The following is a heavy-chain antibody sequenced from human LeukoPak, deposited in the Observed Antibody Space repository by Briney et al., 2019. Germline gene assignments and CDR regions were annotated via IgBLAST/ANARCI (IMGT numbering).Heavy chain of an antibody. Sequence: SETLSLTCAVYGGSFSGYYWSWIRQPPGKGLEWIGEVNHGGSTNYNPSLKSRVTISVDTSKNQFSLTLSSATAADTAVYYCARDDPYYFDYWGQGTLVTVSS. V-gene: IGHV4-34*01. CDR3: ARDDPYYFDY. CDR1: GGSFSGYY. CDR2: VNHGGST. D-gene: IGHD1-1*01. J-gene: IGHJ4*02.